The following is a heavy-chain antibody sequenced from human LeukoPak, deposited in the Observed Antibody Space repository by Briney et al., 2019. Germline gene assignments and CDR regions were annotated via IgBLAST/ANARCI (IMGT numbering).Heavy chain of an antibody. V-gene: IGHV3-23*01. CDR2: DTSSTTST. CDR1: EFSISHYA. CDR3: SKAPLGACAGAVCYYLDV. D-gene: IGHD2-8*02. J-gene: IGHJ6*03. Sequence: TGRSLRLSCTASEFSISHYAMSWVRRAPGKGLEWVSADTSSTTSTYYASSVRGRFTISRDNSMNTLYLQMNSLRADDTAVYYCSKAPLGACAGAVCYYLDVWGKGTTVIVSS.